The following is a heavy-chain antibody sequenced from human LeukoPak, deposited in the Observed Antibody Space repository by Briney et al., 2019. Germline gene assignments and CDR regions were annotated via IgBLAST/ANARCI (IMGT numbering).Heavy chain of an antibody. CDR1: GFTFSSYS. CDR3: ARDPLYSYGFDY. D-gene: IGHD5-18*01. V-gene: IGHV3-21*01. Sequence: GGSLRLFCAASGFTFSSYSMNWVRQAPGKGLEWVSSISSSSSYIYYADSVKGRFTISRDNAKNSLYLQMNSLRAEDTAVYYCARDPLYSYGFDYWGQGTLVTVSS. CDR2: ISSSSSYI. J-gene: IGHJ4*02.